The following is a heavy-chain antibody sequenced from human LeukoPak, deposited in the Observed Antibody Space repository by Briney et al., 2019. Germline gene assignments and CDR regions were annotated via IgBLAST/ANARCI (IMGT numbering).Heavy chain of an antibody. CDR3: AKTGSNPRAFDI. CDR2: ISGSGGST. Sequence: GGSLRLSCAASGFTVSSKYMSWVRQAPGKGLEWVSAISGSGGSTYYADSVKGRFTISRDNSKNTLYLQMNSLRAEDTAVYYCAKTGSNPRAFDIWGQGTMVTVSS. CDR1: GFTVSSKY. D-gene: IGHD1-14*01. V-gene: IGHV3-23*01. J-gene: IGHJ3*02.